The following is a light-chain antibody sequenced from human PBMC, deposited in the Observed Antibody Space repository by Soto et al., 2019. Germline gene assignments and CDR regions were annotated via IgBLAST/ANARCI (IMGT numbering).Light chain of an antibody. V-gene: IGKV3-11*01. CDR1: QSVSSH. CDR3: QQRYDWR. J-gene: IGKJ5*01. Sequence: EIVLTQSPATLSLSPGERATLSCRASQSVSSHVAWYQQKPGQAPRLLIYGASNRAAGIPARFSGSGSGTDFTLTISRLEPEDFAVYYCQQRYDWRFGQGTRLEIK. CDR2: GAS.